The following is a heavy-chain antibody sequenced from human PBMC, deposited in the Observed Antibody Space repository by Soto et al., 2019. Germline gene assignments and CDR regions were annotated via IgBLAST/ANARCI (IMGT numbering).Heavy chain of an antibody. J-gene: IGHJ4*02. CDR2: ISGREGST. Sequence: EVQLLESGGGLVQPGGSLRLSCAASGFTFSSYALSWVRQAPGKGTEWFPAISGREGSTYYADSVKGRFTLPRDNSKNTLYLQMNSLRAEDTAVYYCAKDDGYSSGWYYFDYWGQGTLVTVSS. CDR3: AKDDGYSSGWYYFDY. D-gene: IGHD6-19*01. CDR1: GFTFSSYA. V-gene: IGHV3-23*01.